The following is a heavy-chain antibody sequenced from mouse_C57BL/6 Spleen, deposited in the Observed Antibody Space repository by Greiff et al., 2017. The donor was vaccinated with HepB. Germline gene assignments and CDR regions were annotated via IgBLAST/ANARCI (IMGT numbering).Heavy chain of an antibody. D-gene: IGHD1-1*01. Sequence: QVQLQQSGAELMKPGASVKLSCKATGYTFTGYWIGWVKQRPGHGLEWIGEILPGSGSTNYNEKFKGKATFTADTSSNTAYMQLSSLTTEDSAIYYCARFGYGSSEFAYWGQGTLVTVSA. V-gene: IGHV1-9*01. CDR2: ILPGSGST. CDR1: GYTFTGYW. J-gene: IGHJ3*01. CDR3: ARFGYGSSEFAY.